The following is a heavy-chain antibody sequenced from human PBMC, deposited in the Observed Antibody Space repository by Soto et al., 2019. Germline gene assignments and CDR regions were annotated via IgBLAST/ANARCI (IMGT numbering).Heavy chain of an antibody. CDR1: GGSISSGDYY. Sequence: SETLSLTCTVSGGSISSGDYYWSWIRQPPGKGLEWIGYIYYSGSTYCNPSLKSRVTISVDTSKNQFSLKPSSLTAADTAVYYCAREDYYYYGMDVCRQGTTGTVSS. J-gene: IGHJ6*02. CDR2: IYYSGST. CDR3: AREDYYYYGMDV. V-gene: IGHV4-30-4*01.